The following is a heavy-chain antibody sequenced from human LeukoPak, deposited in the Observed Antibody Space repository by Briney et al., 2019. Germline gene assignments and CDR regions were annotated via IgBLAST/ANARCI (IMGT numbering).Heavy chain of an antibody. CDR2: INHSGT. CDR3: ARHLSVPAATIYWYFDL. V-gene: IGHV4-34*01. J-gene: IGHJ2*01. D-gene: IGHD2-2*01. CDR1: GGSFSGYY. Sequence: SETLSLTCAVYGGSFSGYYWSWFRQPPGKGLEWIGEINHSGTNYNPSLKSRVTISEDTSKKQFSLKLSSVTAADTAVYYCARHLSVPAATIYWYFDLWGRGTLVTVSS.